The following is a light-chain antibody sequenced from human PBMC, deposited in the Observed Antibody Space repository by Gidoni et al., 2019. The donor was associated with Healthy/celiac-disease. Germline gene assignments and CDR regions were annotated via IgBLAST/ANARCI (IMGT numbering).Light chain of an antibody. CDR2: GTS. V-gene: IGLV1-40*01. CDR1: SANLGAGYE. Sequence: QSVLTQPPSVSGAPGQRVTISCTGSSANLGAGYEVHWYQQLPGTAPKLLIYGTSNRPSGVPDRFPGSKSGTSSSLAITGLQAEDEADYYCQSYDSSLSGVVFGGGTKLTVL. CDR3: QSYDSSLSGVV. J-gene: IGLJ2*01.